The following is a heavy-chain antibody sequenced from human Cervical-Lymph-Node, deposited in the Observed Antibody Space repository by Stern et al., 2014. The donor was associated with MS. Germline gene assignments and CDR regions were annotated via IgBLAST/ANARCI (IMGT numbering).Heavy chain of an antibody. J-gene: IGHJ5*02. CDR3: VRDVRSMYDWDYFWFDP. D-gene: IGHD1-7*01. CDR1: GDSISGSSDY. CDR2: IYPSGST. Sequence: VQLLESGPGLVKPSQTLSLSCAVSGDSISGSSDYWSWIRQPAGRGLEGIGRIYPSGSTSHNPSPRSRVTTAVDTAKNQFSLQLSSVTAADTAVYYCVRDVRSMYDWDYFWFDPWGQGTLVTVSS. V-gene: IGHV4-61*02.